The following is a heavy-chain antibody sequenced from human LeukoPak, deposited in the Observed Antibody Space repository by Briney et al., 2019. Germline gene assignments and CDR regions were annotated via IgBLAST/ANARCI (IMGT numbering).Heavy chain of an antibody. CDR2: ISYDGSNK. CDR1: GFTFSSYA. V-gene: IGHV3-30-3*01. Sequence: PGGSLRLSCAASGFTFSSYAMHWVRQAPGKGLEWVAVISYDGSNKYYADSVKGRFTISRDNSKNTLYLQMNSLRAEDTAVYYCAREGCYSSTSCYLGYYYYGMDVWGQGTTVTVSS. CDR3: AREGCYSSTSCYLGYYYYGMDV. J-gene: IGHJ6*02. D-gene: IGHD2-2*01.